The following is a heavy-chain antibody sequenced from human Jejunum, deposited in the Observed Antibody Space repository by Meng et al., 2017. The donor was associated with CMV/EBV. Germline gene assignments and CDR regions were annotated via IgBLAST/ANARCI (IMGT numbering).Heavy chain of an antibody. CDR1: GFTLSNYW. CDR3: TRVLSGSSGQFDN. D-gene: IGHD1-26*01. V-gene: IGHV3-74*01. J-gene: IGHJ4*02. Sequence: EVQLVGSGGGLVRPGESLRLSCAASGFTLSNYWMHWVRQVPGKGLVWVSRINSDASITSYANSVKGRFTISRDNAKNTLYLQMNSLSVEDTAVYYCTRVLSGSSGQFDNWGQGALVTVSS. CDR2: INSDASIT.